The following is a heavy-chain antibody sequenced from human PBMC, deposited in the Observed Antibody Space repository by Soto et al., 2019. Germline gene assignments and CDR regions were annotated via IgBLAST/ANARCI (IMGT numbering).Heavy chain of an antibody. CDR3: ARGGGGGPHYYGMDV. J-gene: IGHJ6*02. V-gene: IGHV4-34*01. Sequence: QVQLQQWGAGLLKPSETLSLTCAVYGGSFSGHYWSWIRQPPGKGLEWIGEISHSGSMNPNPSPKSRVTISADPPKTPFSLRLDSVTAADPAMSYFARGGGGGPHYYGMDVWGQGTTVTVSS. CDR2: ISHSGSM. CDR1: GGSFSGHY. D-gene: IGHD2-15*01.